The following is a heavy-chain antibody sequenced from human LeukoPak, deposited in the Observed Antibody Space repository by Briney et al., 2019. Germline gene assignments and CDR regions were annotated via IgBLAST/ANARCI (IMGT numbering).Heavy chain of an antibody. CDR1: GYSFTSYW. V-gene: IGHV5-51*01. J-gene: IGHJ4*02. CDR3: VTLYSSTWPIH. CDR2: IYPGDSDT. D-gene: IGHD6-13*01. Sequence: GESLRISCKASGYSFTSYWIGWVRQMPGKGLEWMGIIYPGDSDTRYSPSFQGQVTISVDKSISTAYLQWSSLKASDTAMYYCVTLYSSTWPIHWGQGTLVTVSS.